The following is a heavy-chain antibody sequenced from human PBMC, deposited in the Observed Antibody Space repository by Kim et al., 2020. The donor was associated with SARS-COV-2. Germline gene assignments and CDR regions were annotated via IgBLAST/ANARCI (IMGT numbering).Heavy chain of an antibody. CDR1: GFTFSSYG. CDR3: ARTYGSGSYFDY. J-gene: IGHJ4*02. CDR2: IWYDGSNK. V-gene: IGHV3-33*01. Sequence: GGSLRLSCAASGFTFSSYGMHWVRQAPGKGLEWVAVIWYDGSNKYYADSVKGRFTISRDNSKNTLYLQMNSLRAEDTAVYYCARTYGSGSYFDYWGQGTLVTVSS. D-gene: IGHD3-10*01.